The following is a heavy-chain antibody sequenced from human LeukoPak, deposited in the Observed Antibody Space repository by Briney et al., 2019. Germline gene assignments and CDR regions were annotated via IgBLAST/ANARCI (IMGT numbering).Heavy chain of an antibody. J-gene: IGHJ4*02. Sequence: GGSLRLSCAASGFTFSSYWMSWFRQAPGKGLEWVANIKEDGSEKYYLDSVKGRFTISRDNAKNSLFLQMNSLRAEDTAVYFCARDNSGPTAWGQGTLVTVSS. D-gene: IGHD6-19*01. CDR1: GFTFSSYW. V-gene: IGHV3-7*01. CDR3: ARDNSGPTA. CDR2: IKEDGSEK.